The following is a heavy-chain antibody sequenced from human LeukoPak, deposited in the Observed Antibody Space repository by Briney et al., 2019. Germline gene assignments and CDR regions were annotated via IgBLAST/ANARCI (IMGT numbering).Heavy chain of an antibody. CDR2: ISGSGART. CDR3: AKEDRYGAKNY. J-gene: IGHJ4*02. V-gene: IGHV3-23*01. D-gene: IGHD4-17*01. Sequence: GGSLRLSCAASRFTFSSYAMSWVRQAPGKGLEWVAAISGSGARTYYADSVKRRFTIYRDNSKNTLYLQMNSLRPEDTAVYYCAKEDRYGAKNYWGQGNLVTASS. CDR1: RFTFSSYA.